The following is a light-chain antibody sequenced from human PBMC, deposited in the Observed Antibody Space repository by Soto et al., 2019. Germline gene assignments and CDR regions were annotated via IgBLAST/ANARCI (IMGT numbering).Light chain of an antibody. Sequence: EIVLTQSPGTLSLSPGERATLSCRASQSVSSSYLAWYQQKPGQAPRLLIYGASSRATGIPDRFSGSGSGTDFTLTISRLEPEDFAVYYCQQYGSSPYPFGQGTKVEIK. CDR2: GAS. CDR3: QQYGSSPYP. V-gene: IGKV3-20*01. CDR1: QSVSSSY. J-gene: IGKJ2*01.